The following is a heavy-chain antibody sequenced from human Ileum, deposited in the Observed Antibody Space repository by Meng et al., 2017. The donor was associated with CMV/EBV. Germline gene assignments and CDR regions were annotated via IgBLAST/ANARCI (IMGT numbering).Heavy chain of an antibody. CDR3: ARAAARGVPVDL. CDR1: GGSLTSYY. J-gene: IGHJ5*02. CDR2: IHPTGTT. D-gene: IGHD3-10*01. Sequence: QRRGSGPSLLPPSETLSLTCTVTGGSLTSYYWTWIRQPAGKGLEWIGRIHPTGTTDDNPSLRSRVSMSLDKSKNQFSLKLTSVTAADTAVYYCARAAARGVPVDLWGQGTLVTVSS. V-gene: IGHV4-4*07.